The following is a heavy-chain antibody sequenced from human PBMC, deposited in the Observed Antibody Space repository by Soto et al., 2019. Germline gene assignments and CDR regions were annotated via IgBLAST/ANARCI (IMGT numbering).Heavy chain of an antibody. CDR1: GGSFSGYY. Sequence: PSETLSLTCAVCGGSFSGYYWSWIRQPPGKGLEWIGEINHSGGTNYNPSLKSRVTISVDTSKNQFSLKLSSVTAADTAVYYCARGGYYYGSGSYYNPYYYYGMDVWGQGTTVTVSS. CDR3: ARGGYYYGSGSYYNPYYYYGMDV. J-gene: IGHJ6*02. V-gene: IGHV4-34*01. D-gene: IGHD3-10*01. CDR2: INHSGGT.